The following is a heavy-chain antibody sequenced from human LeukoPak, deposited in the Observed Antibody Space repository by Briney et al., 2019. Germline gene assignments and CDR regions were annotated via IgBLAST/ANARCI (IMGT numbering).Heavy chain of an antibody. V-gene: IGHV4-4*07. CDR1: GGSISNYY. D-gene: IGHD3-3*01. CDR3: ARKANFWGGYSNYYYYMDV. J-gene: IGHJ6*03. CDR2: IYSSGSA. Sequence: SETLSLTCTVSGGSISNYYWSWIRQPAGKGLEWVGRIYSSGSASYNPSLKSRATMSIDTSKNQFSLKLSSVNAADTAVYYCARKANFWGGYSNYYYYMDVWGKGTTVTVSS.